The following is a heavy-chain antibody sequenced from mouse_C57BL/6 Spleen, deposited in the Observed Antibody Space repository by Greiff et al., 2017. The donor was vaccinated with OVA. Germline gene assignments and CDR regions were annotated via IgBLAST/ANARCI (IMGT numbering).Heavy chain of an antibody. CDR3: ARSGAMDY. J-gene: IGHJ4*01. CDR1: GYTFTDYY. Sequence: QVQLQQSGAELVRPGASVKLSCTASGYTFTDYYINWVKQRPGQGLEWIARIYPGSGNTYYNEKFKGKATLTAEKSSSTAYMQLSSLTSEDSAVYFCARSGAMDYWGQGTSVTVSS. D-gene: IGHD3-2*02. V-gene: IGHV1-76*01. CDR2: IYPGSGNT.